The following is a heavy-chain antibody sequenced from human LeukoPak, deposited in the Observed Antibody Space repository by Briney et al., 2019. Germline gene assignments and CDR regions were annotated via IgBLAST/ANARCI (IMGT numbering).Heavy chain of an antibody. CDR2: LWYDGTNR. CDR3: ARARNNYDRSGYSALDY. V-gene: IGHV3-33*01. D-gene: IGHD3-22*01. J-gene: IGHJ4*02. CDR1: EFSFSTYG. Sequence: GWSLGLSCAASEFSFSTYGMHWVRQAPGKGLQWVASLWYDGTNRYHADSAKGRFTISRDNSQSTLYLQMNSLRAEDTAVYYCARARNNYDRSGYSALDYWGQGTLVTVSS.